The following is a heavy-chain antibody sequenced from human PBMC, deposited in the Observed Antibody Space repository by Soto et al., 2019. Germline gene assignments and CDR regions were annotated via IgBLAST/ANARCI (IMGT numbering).Heavy chain of an antibody. CDR2: ISAYNGNT. V-gene: IGHV1-18*04. J-gene: IGHJ6*02. D-gene: IGHD6-6*01. CDR1: GYTFTTYG. CDR3: ARSMYSTSAQLYYGMDV. Sequence: ASVKVSCKTSGYTFTTYGVSWVRQAPGQGLEWMGWISAYNGNTNYAQKLQGRVTMTTDTSTSTAYMELRGLRSDDTAVYYCARSMYSTSAQLYYGMDVWGQGTTVTVSS.